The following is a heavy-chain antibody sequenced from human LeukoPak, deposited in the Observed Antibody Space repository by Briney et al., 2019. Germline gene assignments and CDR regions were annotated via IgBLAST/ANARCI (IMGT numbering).Heavy chain of an antibody. CDR3: AQYDSSGYQKFDP. CDR1: GYSFTSYW. J-gene: IGHJ5*02. CDR2: IYPGDSDT. Sequence: GESLKISCKGSGYSFTSYWIGWVRLMPGKGLEWMGIIYPGDSDTRYSPSFQGQVTISADKSIGTAYLQWSSLKASDTAMYYCAQYDSSGYQKFDPWGQGTLVTVSS. D-gene: IGHD3-22*01. V-gene: IGHV5-51*01.